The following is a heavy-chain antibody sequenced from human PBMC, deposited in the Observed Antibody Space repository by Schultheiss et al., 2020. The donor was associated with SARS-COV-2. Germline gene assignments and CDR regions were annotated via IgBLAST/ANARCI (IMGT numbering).Heavy chain of an antibody. CDR3: ARATMVQGVPTCDY. J-gene: IGHJ4*02. CDR2: INPNSGGT. Sequence: ASVKVSCKASGYTFTGYYMHWVRQAPGQGLAWMGRINPNSGGTNYAQKFQGRVTMTRDTSISTAYMELSSLRSEDTAVYYCARATMVQGVPTCDYWGQGTLFTVSS. CDR1: GYTFTGYY. D-gene: IGHD3-10*01. V-gene: IGHV1-2*06.